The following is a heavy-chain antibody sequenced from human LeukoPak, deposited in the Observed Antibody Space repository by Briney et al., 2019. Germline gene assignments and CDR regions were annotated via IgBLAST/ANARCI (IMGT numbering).Heavy chain of an antibody. V-gene: IGHV4-38-2*02. CDR2: IYHSGST. J-gene: IGHJ4*02. CDR3: ARGAPLEWLLSTFDS. D-gene: IGHD3-3*01. Sequence: PSETLSLTCTVSGYSISSGYYWGWIRQPPGKGLEWIGSIYHSGSTYYNPSLKSRVTISVDTSKNQFSLKLSSVTAADTAVYYCARGAPLEWLLSTFDSWGQGTLVTVSS. CDR1: GYSISSGYY.